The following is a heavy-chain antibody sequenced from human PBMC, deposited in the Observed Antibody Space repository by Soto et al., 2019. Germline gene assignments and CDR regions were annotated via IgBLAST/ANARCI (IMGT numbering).Heavy chain of an antibody. D-gene: IGHD3-3*01. Sequence: EVQLVESGGGLVQPGGSLRLSCAASGFTFSSYSMNWVRQAPGKGLEWVSYLSSSSSTIYYADSVKGRFTISRDNAKNSLYLQMNSLSAEDTAVYYCAASYDFWSGYHDYWGQGNMGTVSS. CDR1: GFTFSSYS. CDR3: AASYDFWSGYHDY. V-gene: IGHV3-48*01. CDR2: LSSSSSTI. J-gene: IGHJ4*02.